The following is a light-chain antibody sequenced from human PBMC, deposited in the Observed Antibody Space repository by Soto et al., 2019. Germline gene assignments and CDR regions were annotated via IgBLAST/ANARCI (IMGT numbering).Light chain of an antibody. CDR1: SSDVGGYNY. Sequence: QSALTQPASVSGSPGQSITISCTGTSSDVGGYNYVSWYQQHPGKAPKVMIYEVSDRPSGVSNRFSGSKSGNTASLTISGFQADDEADYYCSSYTSSSTLVFGTGTKVTVL. CDR2: EVS. CDR3: SSYTSSSTLV. J-gene: IGLJ1*01. V-gene: IGLV2-14*01.